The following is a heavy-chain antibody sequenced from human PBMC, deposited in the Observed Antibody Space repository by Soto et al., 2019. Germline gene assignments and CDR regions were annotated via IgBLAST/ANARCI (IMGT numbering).Heavy chain of an antibody. D-gene: IGHD3-10*01. J-gene: IGHJ6*02. V-gene: IGHV3-48*02. CDR3: ARDRGRGSGTYYPIYGLDV. CDR1: GFTFSRYS. CDR2: ITGSSSVV. Sequence: GGSLRLSCAASGFTFSRYSMNWVRQAPGKGLEWVSYITGSSSVVYYADSVKGRFTISRDNARNSLHLQMNSLRDEDTAVYYCARDRGRGSGTYYPIYGLDVWGQGTTVTVSS.